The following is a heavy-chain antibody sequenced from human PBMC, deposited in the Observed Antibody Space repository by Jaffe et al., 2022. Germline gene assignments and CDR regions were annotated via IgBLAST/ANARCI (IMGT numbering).Heavy chain of an antibody. J-gene: IGHJ4*02. Sequence: EVQLVESGGGLVQPGGSLRLSCAASGFTFSSYWMHWVRQAPGKGLVWVSRINSDGSSTNYADSVKGRFTISRDNAKNTLYLQMNSVRAEDTAVYYCTRVPTNWANYYFDYWGQGTLVTVSS. CDR1: GFTFSSYW. V-gene: IGHV3-74*01. CDR2: INSDGSST. D-gene: IGHD7-27*01. CDR3: TRVPTNWANYYFDY.